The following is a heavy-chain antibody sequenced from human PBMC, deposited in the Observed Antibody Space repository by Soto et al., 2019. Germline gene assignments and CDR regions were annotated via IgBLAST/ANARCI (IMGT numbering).Heavy chain of an antibody. Sequence: GGSLRLSCAASGFTFDDYAMHWVRQAPGKGLEWVSGISWNSGSIGYADSVKGRFTISRDNAKNSLYLQMNSLRAEDTALYYCAKDIEGFGELFDYYYMDVWGKGTTVTVSS. CDR3: AKDIEGFGELFDYYYMDV. CDR2: ISWNSGSI. V-gene: IGHV3-9*01. J-gene: IGHJ6*03. CDR1: GFTFDDYA. D-gene: IGHD3-10*01.